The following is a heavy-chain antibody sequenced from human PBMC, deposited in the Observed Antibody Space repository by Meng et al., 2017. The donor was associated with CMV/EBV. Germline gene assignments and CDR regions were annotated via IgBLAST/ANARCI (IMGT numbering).Heavy chain of an antibody. CDR2: IIPILGIA. D-gene: IGHD2-2*01. CDR1: GGTFSSYA. Sequence: SVKVSCKASGGTFSSYAISWVRQAPGQGLEWMGGIIPILGIANYAQKFQGRVTITADKSTSTAYMELSRLRSEDTAVYYCARDRYCSSTSCHHHSPYGMDVWGQGTTVTVSS. J-gene: IGHJ6*02. V-gene: IGHV1-69*10. CDR3: ARDRYCSSTSCHHHSPYGMDV.